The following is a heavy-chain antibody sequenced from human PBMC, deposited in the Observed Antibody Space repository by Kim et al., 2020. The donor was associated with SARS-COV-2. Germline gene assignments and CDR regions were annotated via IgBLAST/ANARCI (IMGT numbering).Heavy chain of an antibody. D-gene: IGHD3-9*01. CDR1: GFTFSSYA. CDR3: ARYRYDILTGYFPAGGYFQH. Sequence: GGSLRLSCAASGFTFSSYAMHWVRQAPGKGLEWVAVISYDGSNKYYADSVKGRFTISRDNSKNTLYLQMNSLRAEDTAVYYCARYRYDILTGYFPAGGYFQHWGQGTLVTVSS. J-gene: IGHJ1*01. V-gene: IGHV3-30*04. CDR2: ISYDGSNK.